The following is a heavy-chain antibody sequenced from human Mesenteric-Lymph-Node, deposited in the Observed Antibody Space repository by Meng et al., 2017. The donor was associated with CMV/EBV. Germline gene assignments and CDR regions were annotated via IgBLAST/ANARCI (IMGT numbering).Heavy chain of an antibody. V-gene: IGHV1-2*02. CDR2: INPNSGGT. J-gene: IGHJ4*03. D-gene: IGHD1-14*01. Sequence: ASVKVSCKASRYTFTGYYMHWVRQAPGQGLEWMGWINPNSGGTNYAQKFQGRVSMTRHTSITTAYMELSKLRSDDTAVYYCAITGLDGSYFDSWGQGTLVTVSS. CDR1: RYTFTGYY. CDR3: AITGLDGSYFDS.